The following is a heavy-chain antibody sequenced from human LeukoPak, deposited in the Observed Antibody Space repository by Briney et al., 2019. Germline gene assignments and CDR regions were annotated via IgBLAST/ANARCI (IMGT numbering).Heavy chain of an antibody. CDR1: GFTFSSYS. CDR2: ISSSSSYI. V-gene: IGHV3-21*01. CDR3: ARGSYGFFDY. J-gene: IGHJ4*02. Sequence: GGSLRLSCAASGFTFSSYSMNWVRQAPGRGLEWVSSISSSSSYIYYADSVKGRFTISRDDAKNSLYLQMNSLRAEDTAVYYCARGSYGFFDYWGQGTLVTVSS. D-gene: IGHD5-18*01.